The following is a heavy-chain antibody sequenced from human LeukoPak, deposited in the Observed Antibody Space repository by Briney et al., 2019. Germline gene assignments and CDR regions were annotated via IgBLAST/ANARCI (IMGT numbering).Heavy chain of an antibody. CDR1: GFTLSGSA. CDR2: ISHDGDNQ. CDR3: AKVRATLVVVSYFDY. D-gene: IGHD3-22*01. Sequence: GGSLRLSCAASGFTLSGSAMHWVRQAPGKGLEWVAVISHDGDNQYYADSVKGRFTISRDDSNNTLYLQMNSLRADDTAVYYCAKVRATLVVVSYFDYWGQGALVTVSS. V-gene: IGHV3-30*04. J-gene: IGHJ4*02.